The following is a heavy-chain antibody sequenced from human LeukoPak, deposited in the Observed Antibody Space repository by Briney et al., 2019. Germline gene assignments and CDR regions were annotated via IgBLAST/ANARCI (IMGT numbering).Heavy chain of an antibody. CDR3: TSSPERPYYYYYGMDV. J-gene: IGHJ6*02. V-gene: IGHV3-73*01. CDR2: IRSKANSYAT. D-gene: IGHD1-1*01. Sequence: PGGSLRLSCAASGFTFSSYSMNWVRQASGKGLEWVGRIRSKANSYATAYAASVKGRFTISRDDSKNTAYLQMNSLKTEDTAVYYCTSSPERPYYYYYGMDVWGQGTTVTVSS. CDR1: GFTFSSYS.